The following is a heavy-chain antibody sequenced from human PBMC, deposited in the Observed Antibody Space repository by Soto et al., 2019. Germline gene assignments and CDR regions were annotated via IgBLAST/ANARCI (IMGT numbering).Heavy chain of an antibody. J-gene: IGHJ4*02. V-gene: IGHV5-51*01. Sequence: PGESLKISCKGSGYSFTIYWIGWVRQMPGKGLEWMGIIYPGDSDTRYSPSFQGQVTISADKSISTAYLQWSSLKASDTAMYYCARLPMVRGVTWYFDYWGQGTLVTVSS. CDR1: GYSFTIYW. D-gene: IGHD3-10*01. CDR2: IYPGDSDT. CDR3: ARLPMVRGVTWYFDY.